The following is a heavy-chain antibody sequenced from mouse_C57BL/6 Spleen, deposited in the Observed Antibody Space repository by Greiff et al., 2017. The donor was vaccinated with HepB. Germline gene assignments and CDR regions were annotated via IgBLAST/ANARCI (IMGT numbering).Heavy chain of an antibody. D-gene: IGHD1-1*01. Sequence: QVQLQQSGAELVKPGASVKLSCKASGYTFTSYWMHWVKQRPGRGLEWIGRIDPNSGGTKYNEKFKSKATLTVDKPSSTAYMQLSSLTSEDSAVYYCARQDGGYYYGSSPVYFDYWGQGTTLTVSS. V-gene: IGHV1-72*01. CDR3: ARQDGGYYYGSSPVYFDY. CDR2: IDPNSGGT. CDR1: GYTFTSYW. J-gene: IGHJ2*01.